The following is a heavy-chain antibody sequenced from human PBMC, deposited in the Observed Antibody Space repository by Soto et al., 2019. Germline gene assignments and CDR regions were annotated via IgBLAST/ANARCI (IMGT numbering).Heavy chain of an antibody. CDR1: GFTFSSYG. CDR2: ISYDGSNK. CDR3: AKEHKNYYGMDV. J-gene: IGHJ6*02. V-gene: IGHV3-30*18. Sequence: GGSLRLSCAASGFTFSSYGMHWVRQAPGKGLEWVAVISYDGSNKYYADSVKGRFTISRDNSKNTLYLQMNSLRAEDTAVYYCAKEHKNYYGMDVWGQGTTVTVSS.